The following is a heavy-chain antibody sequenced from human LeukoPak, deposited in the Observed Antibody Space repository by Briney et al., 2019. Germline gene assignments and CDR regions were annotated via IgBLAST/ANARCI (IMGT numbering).Heavy chain of an antibody. CDR1: GYTFSDYY. CDR3: ARGPNTGAFDA. D-gene: IGHD7-27*01. V-gene: IGHV1-2*02. Sequence: ASVKVSCKDSGYTFSDYYMHWWRQAPGQRLEWLGWINPKSGDTNFAQNFQGRVTMTRDTSISTAYMELSSLISDDRAVYYCARGPNTGAFDAWGQGTLVTVSS. CDR2: INPKSGDT. J-gene: IGHJ4*02.